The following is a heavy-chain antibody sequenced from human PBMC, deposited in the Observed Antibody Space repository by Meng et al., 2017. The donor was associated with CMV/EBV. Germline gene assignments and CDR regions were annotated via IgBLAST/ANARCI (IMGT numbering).Heavy chain of an antibody. CDR2: IIPIFGTA. CDR1: GGTFSSYA. D-gene: IGHD3-3*01. CDR3: ARGFWSGYLNWFDP. Sequence: KASGGTFSSYAISLVRQAPGQGLEWMGGIIPIFGTANYAQKFQGRVTITTDESTSTDYMELSSLRSEDTAVYYCARGFWSGYLNWFDPWGQGTLVTVSS. J-gene: IGHJ5*02. V-gene: IGHV1-69*05.